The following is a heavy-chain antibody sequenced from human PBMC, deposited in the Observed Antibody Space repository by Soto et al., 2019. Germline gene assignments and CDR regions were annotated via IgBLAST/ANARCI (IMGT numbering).Heavy chain of an antibody. V-gene: IGHV1-18*01. CDR1: GYTFTSYD. Sequence: ASVKVSCKASGYTFTSYDINWVRQAPGQGLEWMGWMNPYNGNTNYAQKLQGRVTMTRDTSTSTAYMELRSLRSDDTAVYYCAREGPGSGSYFSDGPHGMDVWGQGTTVTVSS. D-gene: IGHD3-10*01. CDR2: MNPYNGNT. CDR3: AREGPGSGSYFSDGPHGMDV. J-gene: IGHJ6*02.